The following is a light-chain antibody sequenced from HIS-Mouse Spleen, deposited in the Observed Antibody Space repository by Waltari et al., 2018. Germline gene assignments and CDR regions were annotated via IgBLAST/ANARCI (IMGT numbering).Light chain of an antibody. CDR1: SSDVGGYNY. J-gene: IGLJ1*01. Sequence: QSALTQPPSASGSPGQSVTISCTGTSSDVGGYNYVSWYQQHPGKAPKPSVYEVSKRPPGVLDRFSGSKSGNTASLTVSGLQAEDEADYYCSSYAVSNSYVSGTGTKVTVL. CDR3: SSYAVSNSYV. V-gene: IGLV2-8*01. CDR2: EVS.